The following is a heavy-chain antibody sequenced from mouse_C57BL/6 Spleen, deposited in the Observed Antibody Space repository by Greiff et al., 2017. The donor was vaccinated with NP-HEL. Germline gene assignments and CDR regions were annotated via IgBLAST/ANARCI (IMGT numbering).Heavy chain of an antibody. CDR3: ARDYYGSNWYFDV. Sequence: VQLQQSGPELVKPGASVKIPCKASGYTFTDYNMDWVKQSHGKSLEWIGDINPNNGGPIYNQKFKGKATLTVDKSSSTAYMELRSLTSEDTAVYYCARDYYGSNWYFDVWGTGTTVTVSS. CDR1: GYTFTDYN. V-gene: IGHV1-18*01. D-gene: IGHD1-1*01. J-gene: IGHJ1*03. CDR2: INPNNGGP.